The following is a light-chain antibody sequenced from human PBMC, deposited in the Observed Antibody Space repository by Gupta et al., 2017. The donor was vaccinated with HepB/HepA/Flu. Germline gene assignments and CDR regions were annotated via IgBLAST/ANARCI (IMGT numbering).Light chain of an antibody. CDR3: NSRDSSGDHLV. V-gene: IGLV3-19*01. Sequence: SSALTQDPTVSVALGQTVRITCQGDSLRSRYVSWYQQKPGQGPILVIFGENNRHSGIPDRFSGSRSGTTASLTITGAQAEEEADYYCNSRDSSGDHLVFGPGTRLTVL. CDR2: GEN. CDR1: SLRSRY. J-gene: IGLJ2*01.